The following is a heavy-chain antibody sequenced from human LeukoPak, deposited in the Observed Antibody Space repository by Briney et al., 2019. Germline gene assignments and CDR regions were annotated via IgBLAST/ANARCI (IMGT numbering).Heavy chain of an antibody. CDR1: GGSISSSSYS. CDR2: IYYTGST. CDR3: ARDPYYYGSGTIAFDI. Sequence: SETLSLTCTVSGGSISSSSYSWGWVRQPPGKGLEWIGNIYYTGSTYYNPSLKSRVTISVDTSKNHFSLKLNSVAAADTAAYYCARDPYYYGSGTIAFDIWGQGTMVTVSS. V-gene: IGHV4-39*07. J-gene: IGHJ3*02. D-gene: IGHD3-10*01.